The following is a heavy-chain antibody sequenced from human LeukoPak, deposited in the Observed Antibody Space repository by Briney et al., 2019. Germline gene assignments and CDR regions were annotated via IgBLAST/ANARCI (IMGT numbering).Heavy chain of an antibody. Sequence: SETLSLTCTVSGDSITTYYWSWIRQPPGKGLEWIGYIFQSGTTKYNPSLKSRVTILSDVSKNQFSLNLTSVTAADTAVYYCARDSWGRFDYWCQGTLVAVSS. CDR3: ARDSWGRFDY. D-gene: IGHD7-27*01. CDR2: IFQSGTT. CDR1: GDSITTYY. J-gene: IGHJ4*02. V-gene: IGHV4-59*01.